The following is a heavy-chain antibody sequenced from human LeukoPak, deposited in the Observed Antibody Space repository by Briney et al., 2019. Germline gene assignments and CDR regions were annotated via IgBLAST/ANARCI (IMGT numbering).Heavy chain of an antibody. CDR2: IIPIFGTA. Sequence: PGASVKVSCEASGGTFSSYAISWVRQAPGQGLEWMGGIIPIFGTANYAQTIQGRVTITADESTSTGYMELSSLRSEDTAVYYCARGRICSTSCYQGAFDIWGQGTMVTVS. CDR1: GGTFSSYA. V-gene: IGHV1-69*13. D-gene: IGHD2-2*01. J-gene: IGHJ3*02. CDR3: ARGRICSTSCYQGAFDI.